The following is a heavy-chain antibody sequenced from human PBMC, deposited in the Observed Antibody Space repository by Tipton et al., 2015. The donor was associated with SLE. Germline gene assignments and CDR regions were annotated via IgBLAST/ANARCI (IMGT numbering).Heavy chain of an antibody. CDR2: IYYSGST. CDR1: GGSISSSSYY. J-gene: IGHJ3*02. CDR3: AKIVGATTGAFDI. Sequence: TLSLTCTVSGGSISSSSYYWGWIRQPPGKGLEWIGYIYYSGSTNYNPSLKSRVTISVDTSKNQFSLKLSSVTAADTAVYYCAKIVGATTGAFDIWGQGTMVTVSS. D-gene: IGHD1-26*01. V-gene: IGHV4-61*05.